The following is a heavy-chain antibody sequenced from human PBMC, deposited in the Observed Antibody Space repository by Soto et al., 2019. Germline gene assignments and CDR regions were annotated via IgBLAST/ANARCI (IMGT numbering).Heavy chain of an antibody. D-gene: IGHD6-13*01. V-gene: IGHV1-69*13. J-gene: IGHJ6*02. CDR3: ARDRNRGYSSSWSTYYYYGIDV. CDR1: GGTFSSYA. Sequence: SVKVSCKASGGTFSSYAISWVRQAPGQGLEWMGGIIPIFGTANYAQKFQGRVTITADESTSTAYMELSSLRSEDTAVYYCARDRNRGYSSSWSTYYYYGIDVWG. CDR2: IIPIFGTA.